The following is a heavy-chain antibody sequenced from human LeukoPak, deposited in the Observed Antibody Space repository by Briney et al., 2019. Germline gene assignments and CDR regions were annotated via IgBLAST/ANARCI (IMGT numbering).Heavy chain of an antibody. V-gene: IGHV3-33*01. D-gene: IGHD5-24*01. CDR1: GFTFSSYG. Sequence: GGSLRLSCAASGFTFSSYGMHWVRQAPGKGLEWVAVIWYDGSNKYYADSVKGRFTISRGNSKNTLYLQMNSLRAEDTAVYYCARVEMATIVDYWGQGTLVTVSS. CDR2: IWYDGSNK. J-gene: IGHJ4*02. CDR3: ARVEMATIVDY.